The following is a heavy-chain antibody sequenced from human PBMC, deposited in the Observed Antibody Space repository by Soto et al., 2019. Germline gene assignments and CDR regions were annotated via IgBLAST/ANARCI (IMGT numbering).Heavy chain of an antibody. J-gene: IGHJ4*01. CDR3: ATLWFGEADY. V-gene: IGHV4-39*01. D-gene: IGHD3-10*01. CDR1: GGSMSTSYY. Sequence: QLQLQESGPGLLKPSETLSLTCTVSGGSMSTSYYWGWIRQPPGKGLEWIGSIDYSGSTYYNPSLKRLVTISVDTSKNQFSRKRTSVTAADTSVYYCATLWFGEADYWGHGTLGTVSS. CDR2: IDYSGST.